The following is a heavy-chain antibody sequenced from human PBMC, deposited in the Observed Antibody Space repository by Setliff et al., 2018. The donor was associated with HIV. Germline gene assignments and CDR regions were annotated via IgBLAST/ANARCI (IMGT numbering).Heavy chain of an antibody. CDR1: GYTFTNYA. J-gene: IGHJ3*02. D-gene: IGHD6-13*01. CDR2: INAGNGNT. V-gene: IGHV1-3*01. CDR3: ARDPGYKSTWYGVFDI. Sequence: GASVKVSCKTSGYTFTNYAIQWVRQAPGQGLQWMGWINAGNGNTKYSQEFQGRVTITRDTSISTTYMELSRLRSDDTAVYYCARDPGYKSTWYGVFDIWGQGTMVTVSS.